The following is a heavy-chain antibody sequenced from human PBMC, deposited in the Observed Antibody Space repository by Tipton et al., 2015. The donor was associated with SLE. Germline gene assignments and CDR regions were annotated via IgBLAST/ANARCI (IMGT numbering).Heavy chain of an antibody. CDR1: IDSVSGVGW. CDR3: ARVVLGLRQIGYWYCDL. J-gene: IGHJ2*01. CDR2: VYKN. Sequence: TLSLTCVVSIDSVSGVGWWSWIRQSPGKGLEWIGDVYKNYNPSLESRVTISVDTSKNQFSLQLSSVIAADTAIYYCARVVLGLRQIGYWYCDLWGRGNLVTVSS. V-gene: IGHV4-61*08. D-gene: IGHD1-7*01.